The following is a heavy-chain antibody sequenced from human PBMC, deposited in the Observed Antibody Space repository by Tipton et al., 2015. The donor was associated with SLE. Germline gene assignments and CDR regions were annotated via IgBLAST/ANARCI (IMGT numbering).Heavy chain of an antibody. V-gene: IGHV3-20*04. CDR3: ARGRPRHYDFWSGYYPFDY. J-gene: IGHJ4*02. CDR2: INWNGGST. CDR1: GFTFDDYG. Sequence: SLRLSCAASGFTFDDYGMSWVRQAPGKGLEWVSGINWNGGSTGYADSVKGRFTISRDNAKNSLYLQMNRLRAEDTALYYCARGRPRHYDFWSGYYPFDYWGQGTLVTVSS. D-gene: IGHD3-3*01.